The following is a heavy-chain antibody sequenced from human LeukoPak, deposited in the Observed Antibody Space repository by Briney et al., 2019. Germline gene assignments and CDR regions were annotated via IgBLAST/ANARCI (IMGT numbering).Heavy chain of an antibody. CDR2: INSNGSSR. CDR1: GFTFSSYW. J-gene: IGHJ3*02. CDR3: ARGSRAAYGAFDI. Sequence: QPGGSLRLSCASSGFTFSSYWMHWVRQAPGKGLVWVSRINSNGSSRSYADSVKGRFTISRDNAKNTLYLQMNSLRAEDTAVYYCARGSRAAYGAFDIWGEGTMVTVSA. V-gene: IGHV3-74*01. D-gene: IGHD3-10*01.